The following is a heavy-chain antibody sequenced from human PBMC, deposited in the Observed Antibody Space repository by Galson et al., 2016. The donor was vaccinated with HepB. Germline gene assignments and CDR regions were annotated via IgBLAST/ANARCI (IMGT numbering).Heavy chain of an antibody. CDR1: GGSISSSNYY. D-gene: IGHD3-22*01. CDR2: IYYSGFT. CDR3: ARQAYYYDTRGYYHRHPDY. V-gene: IGHV4-39*01. Sequence: ETLSLTCTVSGGSISSSNYYWGWIRQPPGKGLEWIGTIYYSGFTYYNPSLKSRVTISVDTSKNQFSLNLSSVTAADTAVYYCARQAYYYDTRGYYHRHPDYWGQGALVTVSS. J-gene: IGHJ4*02.